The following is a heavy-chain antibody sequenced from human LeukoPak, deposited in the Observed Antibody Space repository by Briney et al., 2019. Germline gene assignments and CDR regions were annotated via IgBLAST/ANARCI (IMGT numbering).Heavy chain of an antibody. CDR2: ISSRSTTI. V-gene: IGHV3-11*01. D-gene: IGHD2-15*01. Sequence: SGGSLRLSCTASGFDFSNSFVSWIRQAPGKGLEWISYISSRSTTIYYADSVKGRFTISRDNAKNTVYLQMNNLRVDDTAVFYCGKGSLAVPATPLDFWGQGTLVTVSS. CDR1: GFDFSNSF. J-gene: IGHJ4*02. CDR3: GKGSLAVPATPLDF.